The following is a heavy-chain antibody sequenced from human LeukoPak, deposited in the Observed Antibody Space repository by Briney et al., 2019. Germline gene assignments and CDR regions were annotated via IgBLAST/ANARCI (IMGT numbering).Heavy chain of an antibody. J-gene: IGHJ6*03. CDR3: AREGFGVVRYYYYYMDV. CDR1: GFTFSSYW. D-gene: IGHD3-3*01. V-gene: IGHV3-7*01. CDR2: IKQDGSEK. Sequence: GGSLRLSCAASGFTFSSYWMSWVRQAPGKGLEGVANIKQDGSEKYYVDSVKGRFTISRNNAKSSLYLQMNSLRAEDTAVYYCAREGFGVVRYYYYYMDVWGKGTTVTVSS.